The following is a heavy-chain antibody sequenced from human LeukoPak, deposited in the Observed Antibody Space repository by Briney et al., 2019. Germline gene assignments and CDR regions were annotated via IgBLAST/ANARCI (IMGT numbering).Heavy chain of an antibody. CDR3: GTGHLRFGELDLLDY. CDR2: INPNSGGT. Sequence: AVTVSCKGSGYRFNGYYMLWVRQAPGQGEEWMGWINPNSGGTNYAQKFQGRVTMTRDTSISTAYMELTRLRSDDTAVYYCGTGHLRFGELDLLDYWGQGTLVTLSS. D-gene: IGHD3-10*01. CDR1: GYRFNGYY. J-gene: IGHJ4*02. V-gene: IGHV1-2*02.